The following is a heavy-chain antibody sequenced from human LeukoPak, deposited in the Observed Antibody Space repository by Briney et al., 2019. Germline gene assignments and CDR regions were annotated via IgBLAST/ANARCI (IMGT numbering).Heavy chain of an antibody. CDR2: IRYDGSNK. J-gene: IGHJ6*03. CDR1: GFTFSSYG. CDR3: GREAVRFLGCTPWNMDV. D-gene: IGHD3-3*01. Sequence: GGSLRLSCAASGFTFSSYGMHWVRQAPGKGLEWVAFIRYDGSNKYYADSVKGRFTISRDNSKNTLYLQMNTLRAEDTAVYYGGREAVRFLGCTPWNMDVWGKGPTVTVS. V-gene: IGHV3-30*02.